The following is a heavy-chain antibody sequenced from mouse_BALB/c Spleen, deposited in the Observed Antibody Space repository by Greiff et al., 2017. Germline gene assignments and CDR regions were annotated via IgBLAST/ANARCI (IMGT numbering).Heavy chain of an antibody. Sequence: VQLQQSGAELVRPGALVKLSCKASGFNIKDYYMHWVKQRPEQGLEWIGWIDPENGNTIYDPKFQGKASITADTSSNTAYLQLSSLTSEDTAVYYCAIYDYGAYWGQGTLVTVSA. D-gene: IGHD2-4*01. CDR3: AIYDYGAY. CDR1: GFNIKDYY. V-gene: IGHV14-1*02. CDR2: IDPENGNT. J-gene: IGHJ3*01.